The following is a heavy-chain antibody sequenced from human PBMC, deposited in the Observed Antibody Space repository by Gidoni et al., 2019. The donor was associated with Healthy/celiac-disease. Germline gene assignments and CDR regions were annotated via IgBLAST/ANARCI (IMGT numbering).Heavy chain of an antibody. V-gene: IGHV3-15*01. D-gene: IGHD3-10*01. CDR1: GFTFSNAW. CDR2: IKSKTDGGTT. J-gene: IGHJ5*02. Sequence: EVQLVESGGGLVKPGGSLRLSCAASGFTFSNAWMSWVRQAPGKGLEWVGRIKSKTDGGTTDYAAPVKGRFTISRDDSKNTLYLQMNSLKTEDTAVYYCTTGPDYYGSGSLDPWGQGTLVTVSS. CDR3: TTGPDYYGSGSLDP.